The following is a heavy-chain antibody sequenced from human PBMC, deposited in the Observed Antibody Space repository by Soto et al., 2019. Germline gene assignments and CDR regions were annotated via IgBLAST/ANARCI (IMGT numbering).Heavy chain of an antibody. D-gene: IGHD6-13*01. J-gene: IGHJ4*02. CDR1: GFMFSSYS. V-gene: IGHV3-23*01. CDR3: AKDQGSSWYEIDY. Sequence: GGSLRLSCAGSGFMFSSYSMNWVRQAPGKGLEWVSTISGSGGSTYYADSVKGRFTISRDNSKNTLYLQMNSLRAEDTAVYYCAKDQGSSWYEIDYWGQGTLVTVSS. CDR2: ISGSGGST.